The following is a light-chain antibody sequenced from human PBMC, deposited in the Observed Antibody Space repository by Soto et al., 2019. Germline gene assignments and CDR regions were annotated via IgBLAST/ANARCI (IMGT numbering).Light chain of an antibody. Sequence: LTQSPATLALSSGGRTTLSCRTSLSVSVYLDWYQQKPGQAPRLLISDASNRATGIPARFSGSGSGTDFTLTISSLEPEDFAAYYCHQRQYWPPITFGQGTQLEIK. CDR2: DAS. CDR1: LSVSVY. J-gene: IGKJ5*01. CDR3: HQRQYWPPIT. V-gene: IGKV3-11*01.